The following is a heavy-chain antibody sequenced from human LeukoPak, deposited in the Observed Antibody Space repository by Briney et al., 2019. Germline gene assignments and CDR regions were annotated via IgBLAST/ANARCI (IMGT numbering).Heavy chain of an antibody. CDR1: GFTFSSYW. J-gene: IGHJ5*02. Sequence: GGLLRLSCAASGFTFSSYWMSWVRQAPGKGLEWVANIKQDGSEKYYVDSVKGRFTISRDNAKNSLYLQMNSLRAEDTAVYYCARDRYYDFWSGFRDNWFDPWGQGTLVTVSS. V-gene: IGHV3-7*01. D-gene: IGHD3-3*01. CDR3: ARDRYYDFWSGFRDNWFDP. CDR2: IKQDGSEK.